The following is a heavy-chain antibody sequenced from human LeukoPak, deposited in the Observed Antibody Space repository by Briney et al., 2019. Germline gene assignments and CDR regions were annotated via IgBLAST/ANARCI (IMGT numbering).Heavy chain of an antibody. V-gene: IGHV3-66*01. Sequence: GGSLRLSCAASGFTVSSNYMSWVRQAPGKGLEWVSVIYSGGSTYYADSVKGRFTISRDNSKNTLYLQMNSLRAEDTAVYYCASTLYYYDSSGYYPFAEYFQHWGQGTLVTVSS. D-gene: IGHD3-22*01. J-gene: IGHJ1*01. CDR1: GFTVSSNY. CDR2: IYSGGST. CDR3: ASTLYYYDSSGYYPFAEYFQH.